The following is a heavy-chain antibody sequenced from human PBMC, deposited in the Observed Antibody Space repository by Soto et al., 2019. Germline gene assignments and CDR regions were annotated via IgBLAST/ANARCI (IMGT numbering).Heavy chain of an antibody. D-gene: IGHD5-18*01. CDR1: GFTFSSYA. J-gene: IGHJ6*02. Sequence: GGSLRLSCAASGFTFSSYAMHWVRQAPGKGLEWVAVISYDGSNKYFADSVKGRFTISRDKSKNTVYLQMNGLRAEDTAVYFCAKDRRYSYGYNYYHYDMDVWGQGTTVTVSS. CDR2: ISYDGSNK. CDR3: AKDRRYSYGYNYYHYDMDV. V-gene: IGHV3-30*18.